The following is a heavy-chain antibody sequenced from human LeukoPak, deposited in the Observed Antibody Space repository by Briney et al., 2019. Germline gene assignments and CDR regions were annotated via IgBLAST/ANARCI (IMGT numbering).Heavy chain of an antibody. J-gene: IGHJ5*02. Sequence: ASAKVSCKASGGTFSSYAISWVRQAPGQGLEWMGGIIPIFGTANYAQKFQGRVTITADESTSTAYMELSSLRSEDTAVYCCARAAEDIVVVPAAMDWFDPWGQGTLVTVSS. D-gene: IGHD2-2*01. CDR1: GGTFSSYA. CDR3: ARAAEDIVVVPAAMDWFDP. V-gene: IGHV1-69*01. CDR2: IIPIFGTA.